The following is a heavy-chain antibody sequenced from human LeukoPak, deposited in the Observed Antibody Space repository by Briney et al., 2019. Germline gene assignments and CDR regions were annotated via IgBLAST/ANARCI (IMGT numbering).Heavy chain of an antibody. CDR1: GFTVSSNY. J-gene: IGHJ4*02. D-gene: IGHD2-8*01. Sequence: GGSLRLSCAASGFTVSSNYMSWVRQAPGKGLEWVSVIYSGGSTYYADSVKGRFTISRDNSKNTLCLQMNSLRAEDTAVYYCARDGDCTNGVCQIDYWGQGTLVTVSS. CDR3: ARDGDCTNGVCQIDY. V-gene: IGHV3-53*01. CDR2: IYSGGST.